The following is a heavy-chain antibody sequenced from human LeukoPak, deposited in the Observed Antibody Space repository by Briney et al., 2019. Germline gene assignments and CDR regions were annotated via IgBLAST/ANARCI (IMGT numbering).Heavy chain of an antibody. Sequence: PGESLKISCKGSGYSFTKNWISWGRQMPGKGLEWVGTIDPSDSYTNYSPSFQGHVTISADKSISTAYLQWSSLKASDTAMYYCARGLIRSFDYWGRGTLVTVSS. V-gene: IGHV5-10-1*01. CDR1: GYSFTKNW. J-gene: IGHJ4*02. CDR3: ARGLIRSFDY. CDR2: IDPSDSYT. D-gene: IGHD2/OR15-2a*01.